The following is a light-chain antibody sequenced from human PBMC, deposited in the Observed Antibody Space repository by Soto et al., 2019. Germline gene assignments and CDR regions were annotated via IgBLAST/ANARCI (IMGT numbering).Light chain of an antibody. Sequence: EIVLTQSPGTLSLSPGERATLSCRASQSLSSSYLAWYQQKTGQAPRLLIYGASSRATGIPDRFSGSGSGTDFTLTITSLEPEDFAVYYCQQYGSSPKTFGQGTKVEIK. CDR1: QSLSSSY. CDR2: GAS. CDR3: QQYGSSPKT. V-gene: IGKV3-20*01. J-gene: IGKJ1*01.